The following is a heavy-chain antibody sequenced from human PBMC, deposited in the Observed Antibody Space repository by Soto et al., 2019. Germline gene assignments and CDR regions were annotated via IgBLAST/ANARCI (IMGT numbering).Heavy chain of an antibody. J-gene: IGHJ5*02. CDR2: ISSGSGYT. D-gene: IGHD6-19*01. CDR1: GFTFSDYY. V-gene: IGHV3-11*06. Sequence: PGGSLRPSCTASGFTFSDYYMSWIRRAPGKGLEWVSYISSGSGYTDYADSVKGRFTISRDNAKNSLYLQMNSLGADDTGIYFCARAAGVAVAGTSHNWFDPWGQGTLVTVSS. CDR3: ARAAGVAVAGTSHNWFDP.